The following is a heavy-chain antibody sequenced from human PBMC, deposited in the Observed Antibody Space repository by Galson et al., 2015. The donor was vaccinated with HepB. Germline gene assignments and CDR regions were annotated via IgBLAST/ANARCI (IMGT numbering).Heavy chain of an antibody. CDR1: GFTFSSYG. CDR2: MSYDGRHK. Sequence: SLRLSCAASGFTFSSYGMHWVRQAPGKGLEWVAVMSYDGRHKQYAASVKGRVTISRDNSKKTLYLQMNSLRAEDTALYYCARDRDYGGNSGYYYGMDVWGQGTTVIVSS. CDR3: ARDRDYGGNSGYYYGMDV. J-gene: IGHJ6*02. D-gene: IGHD4-23*01. V-gene: IGHV3-30*04.